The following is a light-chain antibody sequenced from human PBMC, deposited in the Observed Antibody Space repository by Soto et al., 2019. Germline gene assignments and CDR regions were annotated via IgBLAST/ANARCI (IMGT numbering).Light chain of an antibody. J-gene: IGLJ2*01. Sequence: QSALTQPASVSGSPGQSITISCTGTSSDVAGYNYVSWYQQHPGKAPKLMIYEVSNRPSGVSNRCSGSKSGNTASLTISGLQAEDEADYYCSSYTRSSTLVFGGGTKLTVL. CDR2: EVS. CDR1: SSDVAGYNY. CDR3: SSYTRSSTLV. V-gene: IGLV2-14*01.